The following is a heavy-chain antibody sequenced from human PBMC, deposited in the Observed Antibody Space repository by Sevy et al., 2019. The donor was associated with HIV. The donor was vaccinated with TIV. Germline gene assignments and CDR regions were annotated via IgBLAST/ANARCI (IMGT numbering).Heavy chain of an antibody. CDR3: SRDLRLRGYSYGCFDY. CDR2: INPNSGNT. V-gene: IGHV1-2*02. D-gene: IGHD5-18*01. Sequence: ASVKVSCKASGYTFTGQYIHWVRQAPGQGLEWMGWINPNSGNTNYAQEFQGRVTMTRDTSTSTAYMELSGLKSDDTAVYYCSRDLRLRGYSYGCFDYWGQGTLVTVSS. CDR1: GYTFTGQY. J-gene: IGHJ4*02.